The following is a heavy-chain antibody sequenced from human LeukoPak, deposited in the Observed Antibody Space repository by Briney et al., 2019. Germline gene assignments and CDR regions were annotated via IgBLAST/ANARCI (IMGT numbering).Heavy chain of an antibody. CDR2: TYSGGST. CDR1: GFTVSSNY. D-gene: IGHD4-17*01. V-gene: IGHV3-53*01. J-gene: IGHJ3*02. Sequence: GGSLRLSCAASGFTVSSNYMSWVRQSPGKGLEWVSVTYSGGSTYYADSVKGRFTISRDNSKNTLYLQMNSLRAEDTAVYYCARSYGDYDAFDIWGQGTMVTVSS. CDR3: ARSYGDYDAFDI.